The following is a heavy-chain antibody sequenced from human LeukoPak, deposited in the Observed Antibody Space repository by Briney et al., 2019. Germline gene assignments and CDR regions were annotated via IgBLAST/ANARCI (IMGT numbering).Heavy chain of an antibody. Sequence: GGSLRLSCAASGFTFTSYSMNWVRQAPGKGLEWVSTISASGASTYYADSVKGRFTISRDISENTLYLQMNSLRAEDTAVYYCAKDWATTWTAKYFDYWGQGTLVTVSS. CDR2: ISASGAST. CDR1: GFTFTSYS. D-gene: IGHD5-18*01. J-gene: IGHJ4*02. V-gene: IGHV3-23*01. CDR3: AKDWATTWTAKYFDY.